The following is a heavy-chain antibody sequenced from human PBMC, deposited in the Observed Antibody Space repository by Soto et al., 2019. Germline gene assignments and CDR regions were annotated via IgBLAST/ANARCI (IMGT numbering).Heavy chain of an antibody. V-gene: IGHV5-51*01. CDR1: AYSFTSYW. CDR2: IYPGDSDT. J-gene: IGHJ6*02. Sequence: DSLKIYWKGSAYSFTSYWIGWMRHIPGKGLEWMGIIYPGDSDTRYSPSFQCQVTISADKSISTAYLQWSSLKASDTDMDYCARGQYYDILTGYNYDRMDVWGQGKTV. CDR3: ARGQYYDILTGYNYDRMDV. D-gene: IGHD3-9*01.